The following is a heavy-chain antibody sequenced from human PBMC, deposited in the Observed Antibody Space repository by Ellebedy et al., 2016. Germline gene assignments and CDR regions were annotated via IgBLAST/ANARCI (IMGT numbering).Heavy chain of an antibody. CDR1: GFTFSSYN. CDR3: ARDGGDSPFDY. J-gene: IGHJ4*02. V-gene: IGHV3-21*01. D-gene: IGHD2-21*01. CDR2: ITSSSSYI. Sequence: GESLKISXAASGFTFSSYNMNWVRQAPVKGLEWVSSITSSSSYISYADSVKGRFTISRDNAKNLLYLQMNSLRAEDTAVYYCARDGGDSPFDYWGQGTLVTVSS.